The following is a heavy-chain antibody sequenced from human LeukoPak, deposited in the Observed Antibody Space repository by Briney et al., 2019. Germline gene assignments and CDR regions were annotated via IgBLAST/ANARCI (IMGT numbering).Heavy chain of an antibody. CDR2: IYHSGST. V-gene: IGHV4-38-2*02. CDR3: ARFEMSSVWDY. J-gene: IGHJ4*02. D-gene: IGHD3-22*01. Sequence: SETLSLTCTVSGYSISSGYYWGWIRQPPGKGLEWIGSIYHSGSTYYNPSLKSRVTISVDTSKNQFSLELSSVTAADTAVYYCARFEMSSVWDYWGQGTLVTVSS. CDR1: GYSISSGYY.